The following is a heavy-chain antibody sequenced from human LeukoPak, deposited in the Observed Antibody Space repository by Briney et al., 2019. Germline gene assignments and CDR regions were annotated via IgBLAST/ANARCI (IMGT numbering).Heavy chain of an antibody. V-gene: IGHV2-5*02. CDR3: AHTSYGSGSFDY. CDR1: GFSLSTSGAR. Sequence: SGPTLVNPTQTLTLTGTFSGFSLSTSGARVGWIRQPPGKALEWPALIYWDDDKRYSPSLKSRLTITKDTSNNQVVITMTNMDPVDTATYYCAHTSYGSGSFDYWGQGTLVPVSS. CDR2: IYWDDDK. D-gene: IGHD3-10*01. J-gene: IGHJ4*02.